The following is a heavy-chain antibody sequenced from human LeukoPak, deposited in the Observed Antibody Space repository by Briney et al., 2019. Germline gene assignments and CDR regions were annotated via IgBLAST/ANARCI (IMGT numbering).Heavy chain of an antibody. CDR3: ARYGSGSYYGMDV. Sequence: SETLSLTCAVYGGSFSGYYWGWIRQPPGKGLEWIGSIYYSGSTYYNPSLKSRVTISVDTSKNQFSLKLSSVTAADAAVYYCARYGSGSYYGMDVWGQGTTVTVSS. D-gene: IGHD3-10*01. CDR2: IYYSGST. CDR1: GGSFSGYY. V-gene: IGHV4-34*01. J-gene: IGHJ6*02.